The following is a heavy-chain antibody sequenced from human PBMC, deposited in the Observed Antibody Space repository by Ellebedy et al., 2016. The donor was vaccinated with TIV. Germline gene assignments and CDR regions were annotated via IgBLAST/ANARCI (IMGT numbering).Heavy chain of an antibody. CDR3: ARGKFNANWYYFDY. Sequence: MPSETLSLTCTVSGDSISNSYWNWVRQAPGKGLEWVAYIYYTGSTSYNPSLKSRVTMSIDTSTNQISLNLTSVTAADTAVYFCARGKFNANWYYFDYWGQGALVTVSS. D-gene: IGHD1-1*01. J-gene: IGHJ4*02. V-gene: IGHV4-59*01. CDR2: IYYTGST. CDR1: GDSISNSY.